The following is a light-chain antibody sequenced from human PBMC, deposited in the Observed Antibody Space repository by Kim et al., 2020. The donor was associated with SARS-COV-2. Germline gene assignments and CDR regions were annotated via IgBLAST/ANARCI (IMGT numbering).Light chain of an antibody. CDR1: QGISSY. CDR2: AAS. CDR3: QQYYSYPGT. J-gene: IGKJ1*01. Sequence: ASTGDRVTITCRASQGISSYLAWYQQKPGKAPKLLIYAASTLQSGVPSRFSGSGSGTDFTLTISCLQSEDFATYYCQQYYSYPGTFGQGTKVEIK. V-gene: IGKV1-8*01.